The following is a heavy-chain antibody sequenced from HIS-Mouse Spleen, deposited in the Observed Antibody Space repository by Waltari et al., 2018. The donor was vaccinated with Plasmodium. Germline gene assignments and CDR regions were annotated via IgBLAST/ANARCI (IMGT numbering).Heavy chain of an antibody. J-gene: IGHJ4*02. D-gene: IGHD3-10*01. CDR1: GFTFSGYA. Sequence: VQLVESGGGVVQPGRSLSLPCAASGFTFSGYAMHWVRQAPGKGLEWVAVISYDGSNKYYADSVKGRFTISRDNSKNTLYLQMNSLRAEDTAVYYCALSGHWGQGTLVTVSS. CDR2: ISYDGSNK. V-gene: IGHV3-30*04. CDR3: ALSGH.